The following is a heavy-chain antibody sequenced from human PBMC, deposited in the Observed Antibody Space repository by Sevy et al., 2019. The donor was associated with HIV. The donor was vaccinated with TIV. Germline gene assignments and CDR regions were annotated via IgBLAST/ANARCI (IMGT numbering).Heavy chain of an antibody. D-gene: IGHD1-1*01. CDR2: LSWNSGSI. CDR1: GFTFDDYA. CDR3: AKDDWSTPSRGDAFDI. Sequence: GGSLRLSCAASGFTFDDYAMHWVRQAPGKGLEWVSGLSWNSGSIGYADSVKGRFTISRDNAKNSLYLQMSSLRADDTAFYYCAKDDWSTPSRGDAFDIWGQGTLVTVSS. V-gene: IGHV3-9*01. J-gene: IGHJ3*02.